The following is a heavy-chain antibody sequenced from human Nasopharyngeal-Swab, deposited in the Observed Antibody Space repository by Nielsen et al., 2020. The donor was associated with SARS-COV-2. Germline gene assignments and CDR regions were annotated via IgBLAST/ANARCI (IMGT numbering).Heavy chain of an antibody. CDR1: GGSISSGDYY. V-gene: IGHV4-30-4*01. Sequence: SETLSLTCTVSGGSISSGDYYWSWIRQPPGKGLEWIGYIYYSGSTYYNPSLESRLTISVATSKNQFSLKLSSVTAADTAVYYCATPRNDFWSGFDYWGQGTLVTVSS. J-gene: IGHJ4*02. CDR2: IYYSGST. CDR3: ATPRNDFWSGFDY. D-gene: IGHD3-3*01.